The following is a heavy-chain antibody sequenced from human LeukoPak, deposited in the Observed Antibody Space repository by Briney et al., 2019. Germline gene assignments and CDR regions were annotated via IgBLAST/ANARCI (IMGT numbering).Heavy chain of an antibody. Sequence: GGSLRLSCAASGFTFSDYYMSWIRQAPGKGLEWVSYISSSGSTIYYADSVKGRFTISRDNAKNSLYLQMNSLRAEDTAVYYCARDGGDSRKYYDFWSGILDYWGQGTLVTVSS. CDR2: ISSSGSTI. CDR1: GFTFSDYY. CDR3: ARDGGDSRKYYDFWSGILDY. D-gene: IGHD3-3*01. V-gene: IGHV3-11*04. J-gene: IGHJ4*02.